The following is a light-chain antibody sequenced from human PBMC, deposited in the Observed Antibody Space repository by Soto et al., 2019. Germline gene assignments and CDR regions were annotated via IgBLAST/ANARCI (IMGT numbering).Light chain of an antibody. CDR3: SSYTIINTWACV. V-gene: IGLV2-14*01. J-gene: IGLJ1*01. CDR2: EVT. CDR1: SGDIGSYNR. Sequence: QSAPTQPASVSGTPGPSTSISCTGTSGDIGSYNRVSWYQQRPGKALKLIIYEVTDRPSGVSNRLSGSKSCNTASPTISGLQAEDAAEYYCSSYTIINTWACVFGTWPKVTVL.